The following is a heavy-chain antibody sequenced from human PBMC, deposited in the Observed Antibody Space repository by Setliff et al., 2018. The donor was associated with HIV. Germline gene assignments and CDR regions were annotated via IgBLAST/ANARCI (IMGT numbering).Heavy chain of an antibody. CDR1: GYSFSNHW. CDR3: ARHTIDVSLLVVQDPGPFDV. CDR2: IYPQDSDT. Sequence: GESLKISCTGSGYSFSNHWIGWVRQVPGRGLEWVGIIYPQDSDTRYSPSFDGHVTISADTSRYTAYLQWRAMKASDTAMYYCARHTIDVSLLVVQDPGPFDVWGRGTMVTVSS. V-gene: IGHV5-51*01. D-gene: IGHD2-2*01. J-gene: IGHJ3*01.